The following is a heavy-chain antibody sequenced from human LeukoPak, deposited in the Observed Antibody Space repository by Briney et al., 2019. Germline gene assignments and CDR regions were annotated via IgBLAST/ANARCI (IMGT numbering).Heavy chain of an antibody. V-gene: IGHV3-21*01. D-gene: IGHD3-10*01. CDR2: ISSSSSYI. Sequence: PGGSLRLSCAASGFTFSSYSMNWVRQAPGKGLEWVSSISSSSSYIYYADSVKGRFIISRDNAKNSLYLQMNSLRAEDTAVYYCARAGGSGSYNFDYWGQGTLVTVSS. CDR3: ARAGGSGSYNFDY. J-gene: IGHJ4*02. CDR1: GFTFSSYS.